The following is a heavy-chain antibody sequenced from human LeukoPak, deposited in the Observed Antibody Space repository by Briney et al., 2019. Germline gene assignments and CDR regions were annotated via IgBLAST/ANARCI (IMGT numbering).Heavy chain of an antibody. CDR1: GGSFSGYY. J-gene: IGHJ6*03. CDR2: INHSGST. V-gene: IGHV4-34*01. CDR3: ASSTVKYYYYYYMDV. Sequence: PSETLSLTCAVYGGSFSGYYWSWIRQPPGKGLEWIGEINHSGSTNYNPSLKSRVTISVGTSKNQFSLKLSSVTAADTAVYYCASSTVKYYYYYYMDVWGKGTTVTVSS. D-gene: IGHD4-17*01.